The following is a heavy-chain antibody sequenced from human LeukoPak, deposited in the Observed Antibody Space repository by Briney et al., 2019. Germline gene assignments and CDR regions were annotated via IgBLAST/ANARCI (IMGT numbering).Heavy chain of an antibody. CDR1: GFTFSSYA. J-gene: IGHJ4*02. CDR3: ASDRSPTMVRRENY. Sequence: GGSLRLSCAASGFTFSSYAMHWVRQAPGKGLEWVAVVWHDGSNKYYADSVKGRFTISRDNSKQTLYLQMNSLRVEDTAVYYCASDRSPTMVRRENYWGQGTLVTISS. CDR2: VWHDGSNK. V-gene: IGHV3-33*08. D-gene: IGHD3-10*01.